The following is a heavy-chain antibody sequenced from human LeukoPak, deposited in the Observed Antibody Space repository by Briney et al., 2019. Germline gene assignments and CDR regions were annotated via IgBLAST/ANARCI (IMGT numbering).Heavy chain of an antibody. CDR3: ARETKLGYFDY. J-gene: IGHJ4*02. Sequence: GGSLRLSCAASGFTFSSYSMNWVRQAPGKGLEWVSSISSSSYIYYADSVKGRFTISRDNAKNSLYLQMNSLRAEDTAVYYCARETKLGYFDYWGQGTLVTVSS. D-gene: IGHD6-13*01. CDR2: ISSSSYI. V-gene: IGHV3-21*01. CDR1: GFTFSSYS.